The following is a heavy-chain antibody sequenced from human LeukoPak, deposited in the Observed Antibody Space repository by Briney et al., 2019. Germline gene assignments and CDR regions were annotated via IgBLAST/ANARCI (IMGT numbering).Heavy chain of an antibody. J-gene: IGHJ6*03. CDR1: GYTLTELS. V-gene: IGHV1-24*01. Sequence: ASVKVSCKVSGYTLTELSMHWVRQAPGKGLEWMGGFDPEDGETIYAQKFQGRVTMTEDTSTDTAYMELSSLRSEDTAVYYCATLSLYGDYGDYYMDVWGKGTTVTVSS. D-gene: IGHD4-17*01. CDR2: FDPEDGET. CDR3: ATLSLYGDYGDYYMDV.